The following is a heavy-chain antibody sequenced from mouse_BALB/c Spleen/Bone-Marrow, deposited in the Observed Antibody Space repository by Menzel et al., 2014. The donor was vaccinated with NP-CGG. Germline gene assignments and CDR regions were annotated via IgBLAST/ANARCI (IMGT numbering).Heavy chain of an antibody. D-gene: IGHD2-2*01. Sequence: QVQLQQSGAELVKPGASPKLSCKASGYTFTNYWIHWVKQRPGQGLEWIGEINPSNGRTNYNEKFKTKAILTVDKSSSTAYMQLSSLTSEDSAVNYCAARLSHLAMDYWGQGTSVTVSS. CDR3: AARLSHLAMDY. CDR2: INPSNGRT. J-gene: IGHJ4*01. CDR1: GYTFTNYW. V-gene: IGHV1S81*02.